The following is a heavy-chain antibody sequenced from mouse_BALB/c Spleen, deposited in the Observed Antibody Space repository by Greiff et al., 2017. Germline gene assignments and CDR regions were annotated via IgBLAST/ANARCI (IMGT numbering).Heavy chain of an antibody. D-gene: IGHD2-4*01. CDR1: GFTFSSFG. CDR3: ARGPYYDYDVYAMDY. Sequence: DVMLVESGGGLVQPGGSRKLSCAASGFTFSSFGMHWVRQAPEKGLEWVAYISSGSSTIYYADTVKGRFTISRDNPKNTLFLQMTSLRSEDTAMYYCARGPYYDYDVYAMDYWGQGTSVTVSS. V-gene: IGHV5-17*02. CDR2: ISSGSSTI. J-gene: IGHJ4*01.